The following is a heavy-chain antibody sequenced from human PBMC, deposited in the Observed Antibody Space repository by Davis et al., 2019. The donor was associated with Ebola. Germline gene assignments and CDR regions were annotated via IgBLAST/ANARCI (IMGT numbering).Heavy chain of an antibody. CDR3: ARGGGSSSWGYYYYGMDV. CDR2: ISSSSSYI. D-gene: IGHD6-13*01. CDR1: GFTFSSYS. J-gene: IGHJ6*02. V-gene: IGHV3-21*01. Sequence: GESLKISCAASGFTFSSYSMNWVRQAPGKGLEWVSSISSSSSYIYYADSVKGRFTISRDNAKNSLYLQMNSLRAEDTAVYYCARGGGSSSWGYYYYGMDVWGQGTTVTVSS.